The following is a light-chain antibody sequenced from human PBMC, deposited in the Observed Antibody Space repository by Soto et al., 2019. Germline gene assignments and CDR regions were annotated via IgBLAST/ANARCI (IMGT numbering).Light chain of an antibody. V-gene: IGLV2-23*02. Sequence: QSVLTQPASVSGSPGQSITISCTGTSGDVGNYNLVSWYQQHPGKAPKLMIYEVNKWPSGVSNRFSGSKSGNTASLTISGLQAEDAADYYCCSYVGSSTSYVFGTGTKVTVL. CDR1: SGDVGNYNL. CDR2: EVN. J-gene: IGLJ1*01. CDR3: CSYVGSSTSYV.